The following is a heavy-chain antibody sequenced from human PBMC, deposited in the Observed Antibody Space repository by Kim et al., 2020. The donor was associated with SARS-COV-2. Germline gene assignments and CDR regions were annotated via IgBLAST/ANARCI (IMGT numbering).Heavy chain of an antibody. CDR1: GFTFSSSW. J-gene: IGHJ4*02. CDR3: ARQTRASSSGL. Sequence: GGSLRLSCAGSGFTFSSSWMKWVRQAPGKGLEYVATIKEDGTETYYVDSVRGRFTISRDNAKNSLYLQMNSLRADDTAVYYCARQTRASSSGLWGQGTLVTVSS. D-gene: IGHD6-6*01. CDR2: IKEDGTET. V-gene: IGHV3-7*01.